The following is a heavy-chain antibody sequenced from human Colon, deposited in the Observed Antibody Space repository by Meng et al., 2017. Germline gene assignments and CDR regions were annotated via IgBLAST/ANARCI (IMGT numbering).Heavy chain of an antibody. CDR1: GFSFSSYS. J-gene: IGHJ2*01. V-gene: IGHV3-21*01. Sequence: ESLKISCAASGFSFSSYSMNWVRQTPGKGLEWVSLISSSLSHIYYADSVKGRFTISRDNAKNSVYLQMNSLRAEDTAVYYCARDHVVATTVGDWYFDLWGRGTLVTGSS. CDR3: ARDHVVATTVGDWYFDL. D-gene: IGHD5-12*01. CDR2: ISSSLSHI.